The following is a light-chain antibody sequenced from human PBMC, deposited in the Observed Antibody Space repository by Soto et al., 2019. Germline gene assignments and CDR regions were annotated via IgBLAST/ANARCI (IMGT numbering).Light chain of an antibody. CDR2: DVT. Sequence: QSALTQSPSASGSPGQSVTISCTGTSSDIGGYNSASWYQQHPGKAPKVMIYDVTKRPSGVPDRFSGSKSGNTASLTVSALQAEDEADYHCSSYTDTKNLVFGTGTKLTVL. J-gene: IGLJ1*01. CDR3: SSYTDTKNLV. V-gene: IGLV2-8*01. CDR1: SSDIGGYNS.